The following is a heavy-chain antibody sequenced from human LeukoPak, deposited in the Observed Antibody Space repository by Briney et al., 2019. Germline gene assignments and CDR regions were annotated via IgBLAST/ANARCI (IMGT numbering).Heavy chain of an antibody. CDR3: ARDLFFGGGSFDY. J-gene: IGHJ4*02. V-gene: IGHV4-59*01. D-gene: IGHD2-15*01. CDR1: GGSISSYY. Sequence: KPSETLSLTCTVSGGSISSYYWSWIRQPPGKGLEWIGYIYYSGSTNYNPSLKSRVTISVDTSKNQFSLKLSSVTAADTAVYYCARDLFFGGGSFDYWGQGTLVTVSS. CDR2: IYYSGST.